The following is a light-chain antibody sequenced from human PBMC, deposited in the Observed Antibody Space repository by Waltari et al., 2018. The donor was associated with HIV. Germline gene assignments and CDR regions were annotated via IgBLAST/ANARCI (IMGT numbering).Light chain of an antibody. CDR2: EVN. CDR3: SSYAGGHTWV. V-gene: IGLV2-23*02. J-gene: IGLJ3*02. CDR1: SRDVGNYKL. Sequence: QSALTQPASVSGSPGQSIAIPCTGTSRDVGNYKLISWYQHHPGKAPRLMIYEVNQRPSGVSNRFSGSKSGDTASLVISGLQAEDEAHYYCSSYAGGHTWVFGGGTKVTVL.